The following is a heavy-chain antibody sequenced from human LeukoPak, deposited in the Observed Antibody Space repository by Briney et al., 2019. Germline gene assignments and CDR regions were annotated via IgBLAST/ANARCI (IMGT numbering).Heavy chain of an antibody. CDR1: GGSFSGYY. J-gene: IGHJ4*02. D-gene: IGHD7-27*01. V-gene: IGHV4-34*01. CDR3: ASSRNTGGYFDY. Sequence: PSDTLSLTCAVYGGSFSGYYWSWIRQPPGKGLEWIGEINHSGSTNYNPSLKSRVTISVDTSKNQFSLKLSSVTAADTAVYYCASSRNTGGYFDYWGQGTLVTVSS. CDR2: INHSGST.